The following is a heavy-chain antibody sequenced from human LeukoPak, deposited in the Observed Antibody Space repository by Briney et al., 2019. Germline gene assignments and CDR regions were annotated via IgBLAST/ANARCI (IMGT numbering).Heavy chain of an antibody. CDR3: ARGTRETDPLLWFGARGACDY. CDR1: GYTFTSYG. CDR2: ISAYNGNT. V-gene: IGHV1-18*01. Sequence: APVKLSCKASGYTFTSYGISWVRQAPGQGLEWMGWISAYNGNTNYAQKLQGRVTMTTDTSTSTAYMELRSLRSDDTAVYYCARGTRETDPLLWFGARGACDYWGQGTLVTVSS. J-gene: IGHJ4*02. D-gene: IGHD3-10*01.